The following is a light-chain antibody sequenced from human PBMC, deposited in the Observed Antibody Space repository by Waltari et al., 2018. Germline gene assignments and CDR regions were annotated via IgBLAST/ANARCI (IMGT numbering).Light chain of an antibody. CDR3: QQYYDTPYT. Sequence: DIVMTQSPDSLVVSLGERATIHSKSSPNLLYIPNNKDFLAWYQQKPGQPPKPLIYWASTRESGVPDRFTGSGSGTDFSLTISSLQAEDVAVYYCQQYYDTPYTFGQGTKLEIK. CDR1: PNLLYIPNNKDF. V-gene: IGKV4-1*01. J-gene: IGKJ2*01. CDR2: WAS.